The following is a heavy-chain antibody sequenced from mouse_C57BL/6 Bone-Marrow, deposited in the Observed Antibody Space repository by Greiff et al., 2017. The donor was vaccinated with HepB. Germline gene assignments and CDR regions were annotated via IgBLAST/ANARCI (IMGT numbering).Heavy chain of an antibody. D-gene: IGHD4-1*01. V-gene: IGHV5-9-1*02. CDR1: GFTFSSYA. Sequence: EVKLMESGEGLVKPGGSLKLSCAASGFTFSSYAMSWVRQTPEQRLEWVAYISSGGDYIYYADTVKGRFTISRDNARNTLYLQMSSLKSEDTAMYYCTGDLGRPFAYWGQGTLVTVSA. J-gene: IGHJ3*01. CDR2: ISSGGDYI. CDR3: TGDLGRPFAY.